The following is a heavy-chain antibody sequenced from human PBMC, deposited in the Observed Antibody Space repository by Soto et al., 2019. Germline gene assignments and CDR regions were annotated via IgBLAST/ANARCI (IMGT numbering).Heavy chain of an antibody. V-gene: IGHV2-5*02. CDR3: AKKGGGDYILGY. J-gene: IGHJ4*02. CDR1: GFSLSTNGVG. Sequence: QITLKESGPTLVKPTQTLTLTCSFSGFSLSTNGVGVGWIRQPPGKALEWLALIYWDDSKHYSPSLNSSLTITKDTSSNLVVLTMTNMDPVDTATYYCAKKGGGDYILGYWGQGTLVTVSS. CDR2: IYWDDSK. D-gene: IGHD4-17*01.